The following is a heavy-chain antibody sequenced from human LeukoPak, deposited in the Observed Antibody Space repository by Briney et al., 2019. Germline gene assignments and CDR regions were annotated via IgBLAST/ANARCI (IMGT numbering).Heavy chain of an antibody. D-gene: IGHD7-27*01. CDR3: AKDSQLGV. J-gene: IGHJ4*02. CDR1: GFTFSSYG. Sequence: GRSLRLSCAASGFTFSSYGMHWVRQAPGKGLEWVAVISYDGSNRYYADSVKGRFTISRDNSKNTLYLQMNSLRAEDTAVYYCAKDSQLGVWGQGTLVTVSS. CDR2: ISYDGSNR. V-gene: IGHV3-30*18.